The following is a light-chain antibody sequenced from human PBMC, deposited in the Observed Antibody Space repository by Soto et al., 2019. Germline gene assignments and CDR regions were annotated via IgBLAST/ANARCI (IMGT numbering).Light chain of an antibody. J-gene: IGLJ1*01. CDR2: DVS. V-gene: IGLV2-14*01. CDR3: SSYTSSSRYV. CDR1: SSDVGGYNY. Sequence: QSSLTQPASVSGSPGQSITISCHGTSSDVGGYNYVSWYQQHPGKAPKLMIYDVSNRPSGVSNRFSGSKSGNTASLTISGFQAEDEADYYCSSYTSSSRYVFGTGTKVTVL.